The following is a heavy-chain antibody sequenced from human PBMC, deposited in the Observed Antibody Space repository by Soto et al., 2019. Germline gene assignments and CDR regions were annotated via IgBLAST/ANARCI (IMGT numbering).Heavy chain of an antibody. CDR1: GFTFNNYG. D-gene: IGHD6-13*01. J-gene: IGHJ6*02. Sequence: QVQLVESGGGVVQPGRSLRRACAASGFTFNNYGMHWVRQAPGKGLEWVAVIWNDGNGYYYANSVKGRFTISRDNSKNTVYLQMSSLRDEDTAVYYCARRQISPPTRGAASARGGMDVWGQGTTVTVSS. CDR2: IWNDGNGY. CDR3: ARRQISPPTRGAASARGGMDV. V-gene: IGHV3-33*01.